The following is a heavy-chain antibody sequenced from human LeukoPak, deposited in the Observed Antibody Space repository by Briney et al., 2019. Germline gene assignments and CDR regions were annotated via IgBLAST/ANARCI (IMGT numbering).Heavy chain of an antibody. J-gene: IGHJ4*02. CDR1: GYSFTSYW. CDR2: IDPSDSYT. Sequence: GESLKISCKGSGYSFTSYWISWVRQMPGKGLEWMGRIDPSDSYTNYSPSFQGHVTISADKSISTAYLQWSSLKASDTAMYYCARQIDGSGSYFFTIDYWGQETLVTVSS. D-gene: IGHD3-10*01. CDR3: ARQIDGSGSYFFTIDY. V-gene: IGHV5-10-1*01.